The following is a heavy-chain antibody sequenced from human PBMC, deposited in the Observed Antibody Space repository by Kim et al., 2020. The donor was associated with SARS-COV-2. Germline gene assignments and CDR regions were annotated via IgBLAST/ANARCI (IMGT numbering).Heavy chain of an antibody. CDR2: IYYSGST. V-gene: IGHV4-59*01. CDR3: ARGILGFCSSSSCPEGAFDI. Sequence: SETLSLTCTVSGGSISNYYWSWIRQPPGKGLEWIGYIYYSGSTNYNPSLQSRVTMSVNTSKMQFSLKLSSVTAADTAVYYCARGILGFCSSSSCPEGAFDIWGQRTRVTVS. D-gene: IGHD2-2*01. J-gene: IGHJ3*02. CDR1: GGSISNYY.